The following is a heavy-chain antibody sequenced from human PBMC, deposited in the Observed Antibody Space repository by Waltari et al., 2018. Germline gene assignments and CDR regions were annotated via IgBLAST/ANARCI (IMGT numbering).Heavy chain of an antibody. CDR3: AREDIVVVIATYDY. CDR1: GFTFSSYS. Sequence: EVQLVESGGGLVKPGGSLRLSCAASGFTFSSYSMNWVRQAPGKGLEWVSSISSSSSYIYYADSVKGRFTISRDNAKNSLYLQMNSLRAEDTAVYYCAREDIVVVIATYDYWGQGTLVTVSS. J-gene: IGHJ4*02. D-gene: IGHD2-21*01. V-gene: IGHV3-21*01. CDR2: ISSSSSYI.